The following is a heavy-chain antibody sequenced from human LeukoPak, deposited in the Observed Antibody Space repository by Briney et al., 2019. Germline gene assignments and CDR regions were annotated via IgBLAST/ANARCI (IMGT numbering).Heavy chain of an antibody. Sequence: GRSLRLSCAASGFTFSSYGMHWVRQAPGKGLEWVAVISYDGSNKYYADSVKGRFTISRDNSKNTMYLQMNRLRAEDTAVYYCEKEFYGDYADAFDIWGQGTMVTVSS. CDR1: GFTFSSYG. CDR3: EKEFYGDYADAFDI. V-gene: IGHV3-30*18. CDR2: ISYDGSNK. D-gene: IGHD4-17*01. J-gene: IGHJ3*02.